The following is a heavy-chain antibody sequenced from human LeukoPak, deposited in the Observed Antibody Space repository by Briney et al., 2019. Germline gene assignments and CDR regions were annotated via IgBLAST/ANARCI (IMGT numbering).Heavy chain of an antibody. Sequence: GGSLRLSCAASGFTFSSYSMNWVRQAPGKGLEWVSYITYSGSTIYYADSVKGRSTISRDNAKNSLYLQMNSLRAEDTAVYYCARRGAVAGTIDYWGQGTLVTVSS. CDR1: GFTFSSYS. V-gene: IGHV3-48*01. D-gene: IGHD6-19*01. CDR2: ITYSGSTI. J-gene: IGHJ4*02. CDR3: ARRGAVAGTIDY.